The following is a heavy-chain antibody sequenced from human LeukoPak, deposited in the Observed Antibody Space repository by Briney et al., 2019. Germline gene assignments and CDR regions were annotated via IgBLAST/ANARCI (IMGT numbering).Heavy chain of an antibody. J-gene: IGHJ4*02. D-gene: IGHD4-11*01. V-gene: IGHV1-2*02. CDR3: ARDLDYTDYSFDY. CDR1: GYTFTGYY. CDR2: INPNSGGT. Sequence: ASVKVSCKASGYTFTGYYMHWVRQAPGQGLEWMGWINPNSGGTNYAQKFQGRVTMTRDTSISTAYMELSRLRSDDTAVYYCARDLDYTDYSFDYWGQGTLVTVSS.